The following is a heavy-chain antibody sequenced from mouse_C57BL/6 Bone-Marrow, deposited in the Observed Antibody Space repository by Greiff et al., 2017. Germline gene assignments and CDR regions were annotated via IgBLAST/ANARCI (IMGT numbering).Heavy chain of an antibody. V-gene: IGHV1-55*01. CDR2: IWPGGGST. CDR3: ASERGYGNDDFAY. CDR1: GYTFTSYW. Sequence: QVQLQQPGAELVEPWASVTMSCNASGYTFTSYWITWVRQRPGQGLEWIGVIWPGGGSTNYTEKFKSKATLTVDTSTSTAYMQLSSHTPEASAAYYCASERGYGNDDFAYWGQGTTLTVSA. D-gene: IGHD2-10*02. J-gene: IGHJ2*01.